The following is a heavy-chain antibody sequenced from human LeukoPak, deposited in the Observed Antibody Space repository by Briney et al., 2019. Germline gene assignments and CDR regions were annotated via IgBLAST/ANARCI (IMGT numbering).Heavy chain of an antibody. Sequence: KTSETLSLTYAVYGGSFSGYYWSWIRQPPGKGLEWIGEINHSGSTNYNPSLKSRVTISVDTSKNQFSLKLSSVTAADTAVYYCARLRAGRGRYYYGSGSYYNHNWFDPWGQGTLVTVSS. D-gene: IGHD3-10*01. CDR2: INHSGST. CDR3: ARLRAGRGRYYYGSGSYYNHNWFDP. CDR1: GGSFSGYY. J-gene: IGHJ5*02. V-gene: IGHV4-34*01.